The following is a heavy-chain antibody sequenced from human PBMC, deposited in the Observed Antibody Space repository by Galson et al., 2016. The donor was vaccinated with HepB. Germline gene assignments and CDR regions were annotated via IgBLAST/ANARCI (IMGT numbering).Heavy chain of an antibody. J-gene: IGHJ3*02. CDR2: IYSSGST. Sequence: SETLSLTCTVSGDSISSYYWSWIRQPAGKGLEWIGRIYSSGSTNYNPSLKSRVTMPVDTSKNQFSLKLSSVTGADTAVYYGARTIVSAARGAFDIWGQGTMVTVSS. V-gene: IGHV4-4*07. CDR3: ARTIVSAARGAFDI. CDR1: GDSISSYY. D-gene: IGHD2-2*01.